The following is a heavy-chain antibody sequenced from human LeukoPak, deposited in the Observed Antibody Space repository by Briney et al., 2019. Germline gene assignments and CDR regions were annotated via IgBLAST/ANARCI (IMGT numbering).Heavy chain of an antibody. CDR2: ITAIDGRT. V-gene: IGHV3-23*01. CDR3: ARVGPLWFGELFTPLPYYYYYGMDV. J-gene: IGHJ6*02. Sequence: GGSLRLSCVASGFTSSSTTMGWVRQAPGRGLEWVSSITAIDGRTYYADSVRGRFTISRDNSKNSLYLQMNSLRDEDTAVYYCARVGPLWFGELFTPLPYYYYYGMDVWGQGTTVTVSS. CDR1: GFTSSSTT. D-gene: IGHD3-10*01.